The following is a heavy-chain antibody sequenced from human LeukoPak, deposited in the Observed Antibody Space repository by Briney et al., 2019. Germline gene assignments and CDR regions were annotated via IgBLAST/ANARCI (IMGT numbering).Heavy chain of an antibody. CDR3: ARPSSGGALAFDI. D-gene: IGHD1-26*01. V-gene: IGHV1-69*04. CDR1: GGTFSSYA. Sequence: AASVKVSCKASGGTFSSYAISWVRQAPGQGLEWMGRIIPILGIANYAQKFQGRVTITADKSTSTAYMELSSLRSEDTAVYYCARPSSGGALAFDIWGQGTMVTVSS. CDR2: IIPILGIA. J-gene: IGHJ3*02.